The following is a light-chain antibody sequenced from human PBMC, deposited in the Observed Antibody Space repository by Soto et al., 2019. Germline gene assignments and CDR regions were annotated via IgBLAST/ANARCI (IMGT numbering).Light chain of an antibody. CDR2: GAS. CDR3: QQYGSSPGT. V-gene: IGKV3-20*01. J-gene: IGKJ1*01. CDR1: QSVSSSY. Sequence: EIVLTQSPGTLSLSPGERATLSCRASQSVSSSYLAWYQQKPGQAPRLLIYGASSRATGIPDRFSGSGSGTDFTLTISRLEPEDFAVYYCQQYGSSPGTFGQXXKV.